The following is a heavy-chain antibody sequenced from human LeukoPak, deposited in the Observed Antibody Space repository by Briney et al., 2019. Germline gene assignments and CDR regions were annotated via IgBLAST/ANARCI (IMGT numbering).Heavy chain of an antibody. CDR3: AREGLQGIAVAGI. D-gene: IGHD6-19*01. V-gene: IGHV1-2*02. CDR1: GYTFTGYY. J-gene: IGHJ4*02. Sequence: GASVKVSCKASGYTFTGYYMHWVRQAPGRGLEWMGWINPNSGGTNYAQKFQGRVTMTRDTSISTAYMELSRLRSDGTAVYYCAREGLQGIAVAGIWGQGTLVTVSS. CDR2: INPNSGGT.